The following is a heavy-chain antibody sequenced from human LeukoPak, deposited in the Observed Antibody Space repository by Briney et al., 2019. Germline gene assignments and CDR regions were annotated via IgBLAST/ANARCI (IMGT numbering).Heavy chain of an antibody. CDR2: IYTSGST. CDR1: GGSIRSGSYY. CDR3: ARAFAGYGPDYYYYYYMDV. J-gene: IGHJ6*03. V-gene: IGHV4-61*02. Sequence: SQTLSLTCTVSGGSIRSGSYYWSWIRQPSGKGLEWIGRIYTSGSTNYNPSLKCRVTISVDTSKNQFSLKLGPVTAADTAVYYCARAFAGYGPDYYYYYYMDVWGKGTTVTVSS. D-gene: IGHD5-18*01.